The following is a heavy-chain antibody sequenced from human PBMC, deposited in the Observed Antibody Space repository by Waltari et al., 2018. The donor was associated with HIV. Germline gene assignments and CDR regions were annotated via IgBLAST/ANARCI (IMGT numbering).Heavy chain of an antibody. CDR3: AKDRGDGSTWYGGIFFDY. D-gene: IGHD6-13*01. CDR1: GFTFSSYA. J-gene: IGHJ4*02. Sequence: EAQLLDSGGGLVQPGGSLRLSCGASGFTFSSYAFIWVRQAPGKGLDWVSSINSGGRTNYADSVKGRFTISRDNSKNTLYLQMNSLRADDTALYHCAKDRGDGSTWYGGIFFDYWGQGTLVTVSS. CDR2: INSGGRT. V-gene: IGHV3-23*01.